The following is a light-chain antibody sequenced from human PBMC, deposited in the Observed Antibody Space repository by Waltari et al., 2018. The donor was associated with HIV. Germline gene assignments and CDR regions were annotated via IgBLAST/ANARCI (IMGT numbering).Light chain of an antibody. CDR1: ISNIGNNN. CDR3: ASWDSSLSVL. CDR2: GDD. J-gene: IGLJ2*01. Sequence: QSVLTQPPSVSAAPGQKVTISCSGSISNIGNNNVSWDQHLPGTAPKLLIYGDDKRHPGIPDRISASKSGTSATLAITGLQTGDEADYYCASWDSSLSVLFGRGTKLAVL. V-gene: IGLV1-51*01.